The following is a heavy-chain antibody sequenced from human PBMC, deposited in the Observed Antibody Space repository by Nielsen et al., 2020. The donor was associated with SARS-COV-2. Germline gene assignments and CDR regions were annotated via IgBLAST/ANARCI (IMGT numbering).Heavy chain of an antibody. J-gene: IGHJ4*02. CDR2: IYYSGST. D-gene: IGHD3-16*01. Sequence: SETLSLTCTVSGGSISSYYWSWIRQPPGKGLEWIGYIYYSGSTNYNPSLKSRVTISVDTSKNQFSLKLSSVTAADTAVYYCARDVNMITFGGVMYYFDYWGQGTLVTVSS. CDR3: ARDVNMITFGGVMYYFDY. V-gene: IGHV4-59*01. CDR1: GGSISSYY.